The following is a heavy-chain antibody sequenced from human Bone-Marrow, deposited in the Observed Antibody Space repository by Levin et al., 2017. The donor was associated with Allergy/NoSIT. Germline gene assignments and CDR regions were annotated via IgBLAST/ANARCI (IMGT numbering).Heavy chain of an antibody. CDR2: IEEDGSEN. CDR3: AREMVRNYCSGTRCESAFDI. J-gene: IGHJ3*02. CDR1: GFTLGIYW. Sequence: GGSLRLSCAASGFTLGIYWMSWVRQAPGKGLEWVANIEEDGSENYYVDSVKGRFTISRDNAKNSLYLQINSLRGEDTAVYYCAREMVRNYCSGTRCESAFDIWGQGTMVTVSS. V-gene: IGHV3-7*01. D-gene: IGHD2-2*01.